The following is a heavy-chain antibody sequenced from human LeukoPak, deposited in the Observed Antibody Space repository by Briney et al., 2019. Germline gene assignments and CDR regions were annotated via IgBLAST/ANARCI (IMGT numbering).Heavy chain of an antibody. CDR3: ARDLVTKYYDFWSGQNWFDP. CDR1: GGSFSSYY. J-gene: IGHJ5*02. Sequence: SETLSLTCAVYGGSFSSYYWSWIRQPAGKGLEWIGRIYTSGSTNYNPSLKSRVTMSVDTSKNQFSLKLSSVTAADTAVYYCARDLVTKYYDFWSGQNWFDPWGQGTLVTVSS. CDR2: IYTSGST. V-gene: IGHV4-4*07. D-gene: IGHD3-3*01.